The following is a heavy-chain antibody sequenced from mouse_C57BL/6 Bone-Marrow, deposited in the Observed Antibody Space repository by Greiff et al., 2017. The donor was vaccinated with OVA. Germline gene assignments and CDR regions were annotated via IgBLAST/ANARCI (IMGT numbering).Heavy chain of an antibody. CDR2: ISNGGGST. J-gene: IGHJ3*01. D-gene: IGHD1-1*01. Sequence: EVKLVESGGGLLQPGGSLKLSCAASGFTFSDYYMYWVRQTPEKRLEWVAYISNGGGSTYYPDTVKGRFTISRDNAKNTLYLQMSRLKSEDTAMYYCARQYYGSSPWFAYWGQGTLVTVSA. V-gene: IGHV5-12*01. CDR1: GFTFSDYY. CDR3: ARQYYGSSPWFAY.